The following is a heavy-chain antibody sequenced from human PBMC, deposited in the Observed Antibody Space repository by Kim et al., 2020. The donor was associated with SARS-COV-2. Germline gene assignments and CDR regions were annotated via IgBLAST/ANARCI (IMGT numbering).Heavy chain of an antibody. Sequence: SETLSLTCTVSGVSISSSSYYWGWIRQPPGKGLEWIVSIYYGGSTYRNPSLKSRVTISVDTSKNQFSLKLSSVTAADTAVYYCARPSIAASGKIDYWGQGTLVTVSS. V-gene: IGHV4-39*01. CDR2: IYYGGST. J-gene: IGHJ4*02. CDR1: GVSISSSSYY. CDR3: ARPSIAASGKIDY. D-gene: IGHD6-13*01.